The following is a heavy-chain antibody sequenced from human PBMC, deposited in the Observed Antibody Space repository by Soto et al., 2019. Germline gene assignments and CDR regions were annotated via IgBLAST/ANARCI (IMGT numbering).Heavy chain of an antibody. Sequence: SETLSLTCAVYGGSLSSYYWSWIRQPPGKGLEWIGEINCSVSTNYNPSLKSRVTISVDTSKNQSSIKLSSVTAADTAAYYGARGLMAAAGASGSVDDWGQGTLVTVSS. D-gene: IGHD6-13*01. J-gene: IGHJ4*02. CDR1: GGSLSSYY. CDR2: INCSVST. CDR3: ARGLMAAAGASGSVDD. V-gene: IGHV4-34*01.